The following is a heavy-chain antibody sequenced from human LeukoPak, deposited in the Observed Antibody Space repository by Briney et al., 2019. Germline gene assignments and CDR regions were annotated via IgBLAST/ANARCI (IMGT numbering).Heavy chain of an antibody. CDR2: ISYDGSNK. J-gene: IGHJ6*02. Sequence: PGRSLRLSCAASGFTFSSYAMHWVRQAPGKGLEWVAVISYDGSNKYYADSVKGRFTISRDNSKNTLYLQMNSLRAEDTAVYYCAREREQWPAYYYYGMDVWGQGTTVTVS. CDR1: GFTFSSYA. CDR3: AREREQWPAYYYYGMDV. V-gene: IGHV3-30-3*01. D-gene: IGHD6-19*01.